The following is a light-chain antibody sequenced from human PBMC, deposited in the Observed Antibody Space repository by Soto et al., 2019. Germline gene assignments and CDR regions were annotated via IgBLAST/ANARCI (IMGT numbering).Light chain of an antibody. J-gene: IGLJ2*01. V-gene: IGLV1-44*01. Sequence: QSVLTQPPSASGTPGQRVTISCSGSSSNIGSNTVNWYQQLPGTAPKLLIYSNNQRPSGVPGRFSGSKSGTSASLAISGLQSEDEADYYCAAWDDRLNGVVFGVGTKLTVL. CDR3: AAWDDRLNGVV. CDR1: SSNIGSNT. CDR2: SNN.